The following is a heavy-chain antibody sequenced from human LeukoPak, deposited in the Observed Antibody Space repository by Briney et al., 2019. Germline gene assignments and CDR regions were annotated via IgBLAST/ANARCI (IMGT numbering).Heavy chain of an antibody. D-gene: IGHD4-17*01. CDR2: ISYSGST. J-gene: IGHJ3*02. V-gene: IGHV4-31*03. CDR3: ARNLKRSTVPGDAFDI. Sequence: SQTLSLTCTVSGGSISSGGYHWSWIRQHPGQGLEWIGYISYSGSTYYNPSLQIRVTISADTYKNQFSLKLSSVTAADTAVDYCARNLKRSTVPGDAFDIWGQGTMVTVSS. CDR1: GGSISSGGYH.